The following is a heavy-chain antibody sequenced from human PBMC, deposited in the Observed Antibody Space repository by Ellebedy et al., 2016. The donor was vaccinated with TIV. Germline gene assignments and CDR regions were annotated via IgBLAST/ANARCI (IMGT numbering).Heavy chain of an antibody. J-gene: IGHJ4*02. CDR2: IVVGSGNT. V-gene: IGHV1-58*02. CDR3: ARTVSYSSGWYGY. Sequence: AASVKVSCKASGFTFTYSAMQWVRQARGQRPEWIGWIVVGSGNTNYAQKFQERVTITADKSTSTAYMELSSLRTEDTAVFYCARTVSYSSGWYGYWGQGTLVTVSS. CDR1: GFTFTYSA. D-gene: IGHD6-19*01.